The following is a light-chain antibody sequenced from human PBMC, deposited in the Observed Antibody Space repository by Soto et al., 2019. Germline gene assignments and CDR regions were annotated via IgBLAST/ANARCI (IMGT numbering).Light chain of an antibody. Sequence: QPALTQPASVSGSPGQSITISCTGTNNDVGGFNFVSWYQQHPGKVPKLLIYDVDDRPSGVSNRFSGSRSGNTASLTISGLQAEDEADYYCSSYTSRSTVIFGGGTKLTVL. CDR1: NNDVGGFNF. V-gene: IGLV2-14*03. CDR2: DVD. CDR3: SSYTSRSTVI. J-gene: IGLJ2*01.